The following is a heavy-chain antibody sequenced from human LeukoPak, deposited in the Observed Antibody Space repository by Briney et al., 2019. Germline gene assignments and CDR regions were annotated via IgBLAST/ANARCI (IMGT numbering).Heavy chain of an antibody. Sequence: PSETLSLTCTVSGGSISSHYWSWLRQPPGKGLEWIGYMFDSERTKDNPSPKSRATLSADTSKNQFSLRLGSVTAADTAVYYCATIKRGSIFGYFDFWGQGILVTVSS. D-gene: IGHD5-18*01. CDR2: MFDSERT. CDR1: GGSISSHY. V-gene: IGHV4-59*11. J-gene: IGHJ4*02. CDR3: ATIKRGSIFGYFDF.